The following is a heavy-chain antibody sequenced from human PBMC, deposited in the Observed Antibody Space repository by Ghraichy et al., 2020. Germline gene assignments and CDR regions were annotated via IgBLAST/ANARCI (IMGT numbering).Heavy chain of an antibody. CDR1: GGSISSYY. D-gene: IGHD3-22*01. Sequence: SETLSLTCTVSGGSISSYYWSWIRQSPEKGLEYIGYIYYSGSTNYNPSLKSRLTISVDTSKNKFSLELSSVTAADTAVYYCARHPPNHYYDSSGYFDYWGQGTLVTVSS. J-gene: IGHJ4*02. CDR3: ARHPPNHYYDSSGYFDY. CDR2: IYYSGST. V-gene: IGHV4-59*08.